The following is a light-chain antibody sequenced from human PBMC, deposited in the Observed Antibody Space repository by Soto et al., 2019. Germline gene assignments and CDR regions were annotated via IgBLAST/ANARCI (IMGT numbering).Light chain of an antibody. V-gene: IGKV4-1*01. CDR3: QQYYSTPLT. Sequence: DIVMTQSPDSLAVSLGERATINCKSGQSVLYSSNNKNYLAWYQQKPGQPPKLLIYWASTRESGVPDRFSGSGSGTDFTLTISSLQAEDVAVCYCQQYYSTPLTFGPGTKVDIK. J-gene: IGKJ3*01. CDR1: QSVLYSSNNKNY. CDR2: WAS.